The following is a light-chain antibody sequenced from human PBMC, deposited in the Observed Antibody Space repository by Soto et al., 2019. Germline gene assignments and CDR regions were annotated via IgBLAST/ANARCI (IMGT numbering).Light chain of an antibody. CDR1: SSDVGGYNY. CDR2: EVS. Sequence: QSALTQPASVSGSPGQSITISCTGTSSDVGGYNYVSWYQQHPGKAPKLMIYEVSNRPSGVSNRFSGSKSGNTASLTISGLQAEDGAYYYCSSYTSSSTYVFGTGTKLPVL. J-gene: IGLJ1*01. V-gene: IGLV2-14*01. CDR3: SSYTSSSTYV.